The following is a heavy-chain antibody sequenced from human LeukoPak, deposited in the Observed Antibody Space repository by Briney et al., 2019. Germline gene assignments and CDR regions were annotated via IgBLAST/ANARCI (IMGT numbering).Heavy chain of an antibody. V-gene: IGHV3-23*01. J-gene: IGHJ4*02. CDR1: GFTFSSYA. D-gene: IGHD5-12*01. CDR2: ISGSGGST. Sequence: GGSLRLSCAASGFTFSSYAMSWVRQAPGKGLEWVSAISGSGGSTYYADSVKGRFTISRDNSKNTLYLQMNNLRAEDTAVYYCAKDNSGYEEKDDYWGQGTLVTVSS. CDR3: AKDNSGYEEKDDY.